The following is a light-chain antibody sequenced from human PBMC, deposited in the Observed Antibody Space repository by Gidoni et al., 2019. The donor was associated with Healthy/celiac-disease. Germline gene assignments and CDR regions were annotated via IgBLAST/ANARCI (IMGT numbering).Light chain of an antibody. V-gene: IGKV1-39*01. CDR1: QSISSY. CDR3: QQSYSTPGT. J-gene: IGKJ2*02. Sequence: DIQMTQSPSPLSASVGDRVTITCRASQSISSYLNWYQQKPGKAPKLLIYAASSLQRGVPSRFSGSGSGTDFTLTISSLQPEDFATYYCQQSYSTPGTFGQGTKLEIK. CDR2: AAS.